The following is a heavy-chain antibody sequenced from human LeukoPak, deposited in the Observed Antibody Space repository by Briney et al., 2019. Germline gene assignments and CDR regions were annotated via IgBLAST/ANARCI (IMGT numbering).Heavy chain of an antibody. Sequence: GGSLRLSCAASGFTFSSYSMNWVRQAPGKGLEWVSYISSSSSSMYYADSVKGRFTISRDTAKNSLYLQMNSLRDEDTAVYYCVRGYCGSTSCAFDYWGQGTLVTVSS. J-gene: IGHJ4*02. CDR1: GFTFSSYS. V-gene: IGHV3-48*02. CDR3: VRGYCGSTSCAFDY. D-gene: IGHD2-2*01. CDR2: ISSSSSSM.